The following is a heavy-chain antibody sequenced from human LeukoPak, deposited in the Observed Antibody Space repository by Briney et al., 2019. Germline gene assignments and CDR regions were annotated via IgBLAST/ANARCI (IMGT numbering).Heavy chain of an antibody. V-gene: IGHV3-74*01. CDR2: VNRDGSST. CDR1: GFTFSDYW. D-gene: IGHD6-13*01. J-gene: IGHJ4*02. Sequence: GGSLRLSCAASGFTFSDYWMHWVRQAPGKGLVWVSRVNRDGSSTSYADSVKGRFTISRDNAKNTLSLQMNSLRAEDAAVYYCARDRSISAAGDTYWGQGTLVTVSS. CDR3: ARDRSISAAGDTY.